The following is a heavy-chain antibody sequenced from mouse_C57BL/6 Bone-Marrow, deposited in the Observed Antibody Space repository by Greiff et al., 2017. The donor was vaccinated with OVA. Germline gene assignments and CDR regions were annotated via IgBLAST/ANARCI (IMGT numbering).Heavy chain of an antibody. CDR3: ARNYGSGAMDY. D-gene: IGHD1-1*01. J-gene: IGHJ4*01. Sequence: EVQLQQSGPELVKPGASVKISCKASGYSFTGYYMNWVKQSPEKSLEWIGEINPSTGGTTYNQKFKAKATLTVDKSSSTAYMQLKSLTSEDSAVYYCARNYGSGAMDYWGQGTSVTVSS. V-gene: IGHV1-42*01. CDR1: GYSFTGYY. CDR2: INPSTGGT.